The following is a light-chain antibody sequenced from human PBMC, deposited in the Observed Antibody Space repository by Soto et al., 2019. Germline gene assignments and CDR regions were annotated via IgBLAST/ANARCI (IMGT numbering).Light chain of an antibody. CDR3: YSYRGYYTRV. CDR2: EVS. Sequence: QSALTQPASDSGSPGQSITISCTGTSSDVGGYNFVSWYQQHPGRAPKLLIYEVSRRPSGVSNRFSGSKSGDTASLTISGLQAEDEADYYCYSYRGYYTRVFGTGTKVTVL. J-gene: IGLJ1*01. V-gene: IGLV2-14*01. CDR1: SSDVGGYNF.